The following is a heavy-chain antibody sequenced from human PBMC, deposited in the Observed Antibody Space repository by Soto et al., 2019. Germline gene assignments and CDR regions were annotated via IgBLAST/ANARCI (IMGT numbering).Heavy chain of an antibody. D-gene: IGHD3-22*01. CDR1: GFTFSSYA. Sequence: EVQLLESGGGLVQPGGSLRLSCAASGFTFSSYAMSWVRQAPGKGLEWVSAISGSGGSTYYADSVKGRFTISRDNSKNTLYLKMNSLRAEDTAVYYCAKDLDSSGFRPPLCFDYWGQGTLVTVSS. CDR3: AKDLDSSGFRPPLCFDY. CDR2: ISGSGGST. V-gene: IGHV3-23*01. J-gene: IGHJ4*02.